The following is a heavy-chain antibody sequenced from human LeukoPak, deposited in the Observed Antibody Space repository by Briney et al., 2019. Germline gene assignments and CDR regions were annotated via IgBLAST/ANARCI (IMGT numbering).Heavy chain of an antibody. J-gene: IGHJ4*02. CDR2: TYYSGST. Sequence: SETLSLTCTVSGGSISSGDYYWSWIRQPPGKGLEWIGYTYYSGSTYYNPSLKRRVTISVDTSKNQFSLKLSSVTAADTAVYYCAFSWGSYSIFDYWGQGTLVTVSS. V-gene: IGHV4-30-4*08. CDR1: GGSISSGDYY. CDR3: AFSWGSYSIFDY. D-gene: IGHD1-26*01.